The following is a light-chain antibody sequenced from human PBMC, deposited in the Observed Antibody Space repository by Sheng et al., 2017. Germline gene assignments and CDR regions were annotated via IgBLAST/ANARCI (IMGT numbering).Light chain of an antibody. CDR2: GSS. V-gene: IGKV3-20*01. CDR1: QSVRSSY. CDR3: QHYYTTPLT. Sequence: EIVLTQSPGTLSLSPGERATLSCRASQSVRSSYLAWYQQKLGQAPRLLIYGSSTRATGVPVRFSGSGSGTDYALTISSLQPEDFATYYCQHYYTTPLTFGGGTKVEIK. J-gene: IGKJ4*01.